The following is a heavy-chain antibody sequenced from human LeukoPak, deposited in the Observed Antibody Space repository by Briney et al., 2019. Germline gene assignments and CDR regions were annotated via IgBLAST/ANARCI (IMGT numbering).Heavy chain of an antibody. V-gene: IGHV4-30-4*01. CDR2: IYYSGST. J-gene: IGHJ4*02. Sequence: SQTLSLTCTVSGGSISSGDYYWSWIRQPPGKGLEWIGYIYYSGSTYYNPSLKSRVTISVDTSKNQFSLKLSSVTAADTAVYYCARGPPYCTNGVCHPDYWGQGTLVTVSS. CDR3: ARGPPYCTNGVCHPDY. D-gene: IGHD2-8*01. CDR1: GGSISSGDYY.